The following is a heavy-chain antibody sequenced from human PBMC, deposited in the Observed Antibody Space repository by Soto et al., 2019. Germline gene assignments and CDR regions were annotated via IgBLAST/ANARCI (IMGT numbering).Heavy chain of an antibody. CDR1: GFTFSSYG. J-gene: IGHJ4*02. V-gene: IGHV3-33*06. CDR2: IWFDGSNK. CDR3: AKEDIITTTSGSPVGR. Sequence: QVQLVDSGGGVVQPGRSLRLSCVASGFTFSSYGMHWVRQAPGKGLEWGALIWFDGSNKYYANSVKGRFTISRDNSKNTLFLQMDSLRVEDTAVYYCAKEDIITTTSGSPVGRWGQGTLVTVSS. D-gene: IGHD3-10*01.